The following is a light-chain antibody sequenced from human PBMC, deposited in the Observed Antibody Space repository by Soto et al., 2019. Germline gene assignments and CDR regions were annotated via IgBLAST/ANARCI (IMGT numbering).Light chain of an antibody. CDR3: IQDYNFRT. V-gene: IGKV1-6*01. J-gene: IGKJ1*01. CDR1: QGIRND. CDR2: AAS. Sequence: AIQMTQSPSSLSASVGDRVTITCRASQGIRNDLHWFQQKPGKAPRLLIYAASHLQNGVPSRFSGGGSGTDFSLTSSSLQPDDFATYYCIQDYNFRTFGQGTKVEI.